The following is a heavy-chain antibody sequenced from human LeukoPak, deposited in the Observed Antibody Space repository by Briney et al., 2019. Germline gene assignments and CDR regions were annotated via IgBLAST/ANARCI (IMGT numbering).Heavy chain of an antibody. J-gene: IGHJ4*02. CDR2: ISYDGSNK. Sequence: QPGGSLRLSCAASGFTFSSYAMHWVRQAPGKGLEWVAVISYDGSNKYYADSVKGRFTISRDNAKNSLYLQMNSLRAEDTAVYYCARDYYDSSGYWGQGTLVTVSS. CDR1: GFTFSSYA. CDR3: ARDYYDSSGY. V-gene: IGHV3-30*04. D-gene: IGHD3-22*01.